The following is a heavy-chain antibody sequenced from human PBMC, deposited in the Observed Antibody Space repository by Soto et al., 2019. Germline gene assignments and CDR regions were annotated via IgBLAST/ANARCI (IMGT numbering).Heavy chain of an antibody. CDR1: GVSISTSTDY. Sequence: SESLSLTCTVSGVSISTSTDYWGWIRQPPGKGLEWIGSIYYSGSTYYNPSLKSRVTISVDTSKNQFSLKLSSVTAADTAVYYCASPVWSGYYYTRAWFDPWGQGTLVTVSS. J-gene: IGHJ5*02. CDR3: ASPVWSGYYYTRAWFDP. CDR2: IYYSGST. D-gene: IGHD3-3*01. V-gene: IGHV4-39*01.